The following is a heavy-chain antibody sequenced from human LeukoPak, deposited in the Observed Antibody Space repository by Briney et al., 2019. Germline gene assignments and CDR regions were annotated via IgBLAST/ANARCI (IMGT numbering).Heavy chain of an antibody. Sequence: AGGSLRLSCAASGFTFSSHGMNWVRQAPGKGLEWVSGIIPSGHTTYYADSVRGRFTISRDNSRNTLYLQMNSLRAEDTAVYYCARLTRVYYDFWSGQYYFDYWGQGTLVTVSS. D-gene: IGHD3-3*01. CDR3: ARLTRVYYDFWSGQYYFDY. J-gene: IGHJ4*02. CDR1: GFTFSSHG. CDR2: IIPSGHTT. V-gene: IGHV3-23*01.